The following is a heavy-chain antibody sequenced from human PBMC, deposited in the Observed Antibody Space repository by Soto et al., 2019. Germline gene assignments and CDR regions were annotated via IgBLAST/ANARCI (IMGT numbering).Heavy chain of an antibody. Sequence: QVQLVESGGGVVQPGTSLRLSCAASGFSFSNYGMHWVRQAPGKGLEWVAEISFDGSNKFYADSVKGRLTISRDNSKNTVSLQMNSLRSEDTAVYYCAKDRSELEFDYWGQGTLVTVSS. CDR1: GFSFSNYG. V-gene: IGHV3-30*18. D-gene: IGHD1-1*01. J-gene: IGHJ4*02. CDR2: ISFDGSNK. CDR3: AKDRSELEFDY.